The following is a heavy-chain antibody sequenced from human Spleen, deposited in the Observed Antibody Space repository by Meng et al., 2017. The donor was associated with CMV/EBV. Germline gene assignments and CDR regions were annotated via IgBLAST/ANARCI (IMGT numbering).Heavy chain of an antibody. CDR1: GFTVSSNY. J-gene: IGHJ5*02. Sequence: GESLKISCAASGFTVSSNYMSWVRQAPGKGLEWVSVIYSGGSTYYADSVKGRFTISRDNSKNTLYLQMNSLRAEDTAVYYCARDRSSIVGALGWFDPWGQGTLVTSPQ. V-gene: IGHV3-53*01. CDR3: ARDRSSIVGALGWFDP. D-gene: IGHD1-26*01. CDR2: IYSGGST.